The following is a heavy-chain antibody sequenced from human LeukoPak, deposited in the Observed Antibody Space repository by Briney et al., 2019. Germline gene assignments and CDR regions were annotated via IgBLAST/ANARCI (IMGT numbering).Heavy chain of an antibody. J-gene: IGHJ6*02. Sequence: ASVKVSCKASGYTFTSYDINWVRQATGQGLEWMGWVNPNSGNTGYAQKFRGRVTMTRNTSISTAYMELSSLRSEDTAVYYCATRTEVNGMDVWGQGTTVTVSS. V-gene: IGHV1-8*01. CDR2: VNPNSGNT. CDR3: ATRTEVNGMDV. CDR1: GYTFTSYD. D-gene: IGHD3-10*01.